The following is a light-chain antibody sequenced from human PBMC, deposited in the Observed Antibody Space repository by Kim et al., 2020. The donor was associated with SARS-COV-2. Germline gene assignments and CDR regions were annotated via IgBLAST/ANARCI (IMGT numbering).Light chain of an antibody. CDR2: DAS. J-gene: IGKJ2*01. V-gene: IGKV3-11*01. Sequence: EIVLTQSPATLSLSPRDRATLSCRASQNVHIYLAWYQQRPGQAPRLLMYDASNRTTGVPARFSGSGSGTDFTLTITGLEPEDFAVYYCQQRNDWPPYTFGQGTKLEI. CDR1: QNVHIY. CDR3: QQRNDWPPYT.